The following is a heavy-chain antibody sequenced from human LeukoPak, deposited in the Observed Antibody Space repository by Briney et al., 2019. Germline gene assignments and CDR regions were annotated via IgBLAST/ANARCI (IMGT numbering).Heavy chain of an antibody. D-gene: IGHD6-13*01. CDR3: ARDNEQLVQSGFDY. J-gene: IGHJ4*02. CDR2: IYYSGST. CDR1: GGSISSYY. V-gene: IGHV4-59*01. Sequence: SETLSLTCTVSGGSISSYYWSWIRQPPGKGLEWIGNIYYSGSTIYNPSLKSRIAMSVDTSKTQFSLKLMSATAADTAVYYCARDNEQLVQSGFDYWGQGTLVTVSS.